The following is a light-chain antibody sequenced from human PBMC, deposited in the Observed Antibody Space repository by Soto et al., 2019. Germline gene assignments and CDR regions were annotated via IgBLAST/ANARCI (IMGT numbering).Light chain of an antibody. Sequence: AIQMTQSPSSLSASVGDRVTISCRASQGIGNALGWYQQKPGKAHKLLIYDASSLESGVQSRFSGSGSGTEFTLTITSLQPDDFATYYCKQLFDSPITFGQGTRLEI. CDR1: QGIGNA. J-gene: IGKJ5*01. CDR2: DAS. V-gene: IGKV1D-13*01. CDR3: KQLFDSPIT.